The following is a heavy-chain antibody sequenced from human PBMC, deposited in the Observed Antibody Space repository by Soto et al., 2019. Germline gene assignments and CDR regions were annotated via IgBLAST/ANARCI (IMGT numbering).Heavy chain of an antibody. J-gene: IGHJ4*02. CDR3: ARVAGSSRMYYFDY. V-gene: IGHV3-21*01. CDR2: ISSSSSYI. Sequence: EVQLVESGGGLVKPGGSLRLSCAASGFTFSSYSMNWVRQAPGKGLEWVSSISSSSSYIYYADSVKGRFTNSRDNAKNSMFLQMNSLRAEDTAVYYCARVAGSSRMYYFDYWGQGTLVTVSS. CDR1: GFTFSSYS. D-gene: IGHD6-19*01.